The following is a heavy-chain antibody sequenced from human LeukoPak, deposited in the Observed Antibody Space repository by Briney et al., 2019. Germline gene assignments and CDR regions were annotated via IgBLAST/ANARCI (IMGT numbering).Heavy chain of an antibody. Sequence: ASVKVSCKASGYTFTSYDINWVRQATGQGLEWMGWMNPNSGNTGYAQKFQGRVTITRNTSISTAYMELSSLRSEDTAVYYCARGYYGSGSYYPDLYYFDYWGQGTLVTVSS. D-gene: IGHD3-10*01. J-gene: IGHJ4*02. CDR1: GYTFTSYD. V-gene: IGHV1-8*03. CDR2: MNPNSGNT. CDR3: ARGYYGSGSYYPDLYYFDY.